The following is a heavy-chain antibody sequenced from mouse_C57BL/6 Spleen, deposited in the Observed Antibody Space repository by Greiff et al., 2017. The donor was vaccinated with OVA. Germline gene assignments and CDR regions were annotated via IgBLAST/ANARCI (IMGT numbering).Heavy chain of an antibody. CDR1: GYTFTSYW. V-gene: IGHV1-53*01. CDR3: ARSGGGSRFDY. Sequence: VQLQQPGTELVKPGASVKLSCKASGYTFTSYWLHWVKQRPGQGLEWIGNINPSNGGTNYNEKFKSKATLTVDKSSSTAYMQLSSLTSEDSAVYCGARSGGGSRFDYWGQGTTLTVSS. J-gene: IGHJ2*01. CDR2: INPSNGGT. D-gene: IGHD1-1*01.